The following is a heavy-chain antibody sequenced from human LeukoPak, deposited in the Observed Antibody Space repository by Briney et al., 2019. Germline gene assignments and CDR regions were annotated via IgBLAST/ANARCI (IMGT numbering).Heavy chain of an antibody. Sequence: SETLSLICAVYGGSFSGYYWMWIRHPPGKAREWIGEINHRGSTNYNPSLKTRVTISVDTFKIHFSLTMSSVSAADTAVYYWGRAARPCYLNWFDAWGQGTLVTVSS. J-gene: IGHJ5*02. CDR3: GRAARPCYLNWFDA. CDR2: INHRGST. V-gene: IGHV4-34*01. D-gene: IGHD2-15*01. CDR1: GGSFSGYY.